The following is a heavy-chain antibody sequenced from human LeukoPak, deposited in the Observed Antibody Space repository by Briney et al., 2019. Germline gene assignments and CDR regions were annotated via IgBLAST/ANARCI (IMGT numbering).Heavy chain of an antibody. V-gene: IGHV4-59*08. CDR2: IYYSGST. CDR1: GGSISSYY. Sequence: SETLSLTCTVSGGSISSYYWSWIRQPPGKGLEWIGYIYYSGSTNYNPSLKSRVTISVDTPKNQFSLKLSSVTAADTAVYYCARCGYSYGRRWFDPWGQGTLVTVSS. J-gene: IGHJ5*02. D-gene: IGHD5-18*01. CDR3: ARCGYSYGRRWFDP.